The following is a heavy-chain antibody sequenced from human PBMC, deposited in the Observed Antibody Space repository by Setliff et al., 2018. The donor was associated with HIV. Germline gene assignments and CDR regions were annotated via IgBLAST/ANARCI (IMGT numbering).Heavy chain of an antibody. V-gene: IGHV4-59*01. CDR1: GVSISNYY. CDR3: ARGLENYGSGSYYDILTGAFDY. CDR2: MYYSGNT. D-gene: IGHD3-10*01. Sequence: SETLSLTCTVSGVSISNYYWSWIRQPPGKGLEWIGYMYYSGNTNYNPSLKSRVTISVDTSKSQFSLKLNSVTAADTAVYYCARGLENYGSGSYYDILTGAFDYWGQGTLVTVSS. J-gene: IGHJ4*02.